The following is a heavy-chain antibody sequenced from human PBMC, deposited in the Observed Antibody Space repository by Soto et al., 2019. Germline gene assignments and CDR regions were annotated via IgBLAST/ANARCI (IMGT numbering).Heavy chain of an antibody. V-gene: IGHV4-34*01. J-gene: IGHJ6*02. Sequence: PSETLSLTCAVYGGSFSGYYWSWIRQPPGKGLEWIGEINHSGSTNYNPSLKSRVTISVDTSKNQFSLKLSSVTAADTAVYDCARAGVLWLGGGMDVWGQGTTVTVSS. D-gene: IGHD3-10*01. CDR3: ARAGVLWLGGGMDV. CDR1: GGSFSGYY. CDR2: INHSGST.